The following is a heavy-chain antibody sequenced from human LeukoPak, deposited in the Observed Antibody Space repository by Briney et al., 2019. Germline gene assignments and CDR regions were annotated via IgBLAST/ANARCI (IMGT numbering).Heavy chain of an antibody. D-gene: IGHD6-25*01. Sequence: GRSLRLSCVASGFTIDDYSMHWVRQAPGKGLEWVAGISYNRDGIGYAGSVKGRFTFSRDNAKNPLYLQINSLRSEDTALYYSAQGAAAGIRGYFDSWGQGILVTVSS. CDR3: AQGAAAGIRGYFDS. CDR2: ISYNRDGI. J-gene: IGHJ4*02. V-gene: IGHV3-9*01. CDR1: GFTIDDYS.